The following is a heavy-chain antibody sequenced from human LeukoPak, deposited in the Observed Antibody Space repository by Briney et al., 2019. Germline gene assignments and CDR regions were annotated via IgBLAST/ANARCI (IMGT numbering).Heavy chain of an antibody. V-gene: IGHV1-58*02. D-gene: IGHD2-15*01. Sequence: SVKVSCKASGFTFTSSAMQWVRQARGQRLEWIGWIVVGSGNTNYAQKFQGRVIMTRDTSISTAYMELSRLRSDDTAVYYCARDYGYCSGGSCHYSWFDYWGQGTLVTVSS. CDR2: IVVGSGNT. CDR1: GFTFTSSA. J-gene: IGHJ4*02. CDR3: ARDYGYCSGGSCHYSWFDY.